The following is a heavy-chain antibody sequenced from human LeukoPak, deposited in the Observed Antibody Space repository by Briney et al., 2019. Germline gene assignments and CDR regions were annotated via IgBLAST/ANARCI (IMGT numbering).Heavy chain of an antibody. J-gene: IGHJ4*02. CDR3: ARDHGGGSWYYFDY. CDR2: VLYDGSSR. CDR1: GFTFSSHA. V-gene: IGHV3-30*04. D-gene: IGHD2-15*01. Sequence: GGSLRLSCADSGFTFSSHAMHWVRQAPGKGLEWVAIVLYDGSSRYNADSVKGRFTISRDNSKNTLYVQMNSLRADDTAVYYCARDHGGGSWYYFDYWGQGTLVTVSS.